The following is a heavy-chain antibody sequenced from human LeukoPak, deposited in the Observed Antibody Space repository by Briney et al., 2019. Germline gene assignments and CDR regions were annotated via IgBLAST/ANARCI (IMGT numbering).Heavy chain of an antibody. V-gene: IGHV4-34*01. CDR3: ARGRLGSVVFEGYYYFMDV. CDR2: VYNGGST. D-gene: IGHD3-22*01. CDR1: GGSFNDYF. J-gene: IGHJ6*03. Sequence: SETLSLTCAVYGGSFNDYFWTWIRQPPGKGLEWIGEVYNGGSTNYNPSLKSRVIISVDTSKNQFSLRLSSVTAADTAVYYCARGRLGSVVFEGYYYFMDVCGKGTTVTDSS.